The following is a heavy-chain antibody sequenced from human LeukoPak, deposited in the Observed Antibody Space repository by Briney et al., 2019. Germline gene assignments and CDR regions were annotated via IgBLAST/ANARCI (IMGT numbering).Heavy chain of an antibody. V-gene: IGHV1-18*01. CDR3: AREGYCSGGTCYSTMNWFDP. CDR1: GYTFTSYG. CDR2: ISANNGNT. J-gene: IGHJ5*02. D-gene: IGHD2-15*01. Sequence: GASVKVSCKASGYTFTSYGISWVRQAPGQGLEWMGWISANNGNTNSAPKVQNRVTMTTDTSTSTAYMELRSLRSDDTAVYHCAREGYCSGGTCYSTMNWFDPWGQGTLVTVSS.